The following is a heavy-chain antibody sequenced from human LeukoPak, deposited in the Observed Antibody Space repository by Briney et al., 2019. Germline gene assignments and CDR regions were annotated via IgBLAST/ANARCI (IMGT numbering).Heavy chain of an antibody. CDR2: IYTSGST. J-gene: IGHJ6*03. CDR3: ARGDTAMVNRMDV. D-gene: IGHD5-18*01. CDR1: GGSISSYY. Sequence: SETLSLTRTVSGGSISSYYWSWIRQPAGKGLEWIGRIYTSGSTNYDPSLKSRVTISVDTSKNQFSLKLSSVTAADTAVYYCARGDTAMVNRMDVWGKGTTVTVSS. V-gene: IGHV4-4*07.